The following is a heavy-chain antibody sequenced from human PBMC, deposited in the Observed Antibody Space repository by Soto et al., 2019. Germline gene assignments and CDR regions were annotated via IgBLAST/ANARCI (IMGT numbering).Heavy chain of an antibody. CDR2: INHLETT. Sequence: TLSLTCTVSGSSITFGGYSWSWIRQTPGKGLEWIGYINHLETTFYNPSFESRLTLSIDRAKNQFSLKLHSMSAADRAVYFCARGGGSDSFDYWGQGILVTVSS. D-gene: IGHD1-26*01. CDR3: ARGGGSDSFDY. J-gene: IGHJ4*02. V-gene: IGHV4-30-2*01. CDR1: GSSITFGGYS.